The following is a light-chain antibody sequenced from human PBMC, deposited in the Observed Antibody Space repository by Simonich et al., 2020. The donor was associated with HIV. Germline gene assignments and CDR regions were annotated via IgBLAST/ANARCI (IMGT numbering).Light chain of an antibody. CDR2: DAY. V-gene: IGKV1-27*01. J-gene: IGKJ1*01. CDR3: QQYNDWPT. CDR1: QGIRYY. Sequence: DIQMTQSPSPLSASVGDRVTTTCRASQGIRYYLAWYQQKPGKVPKLLIYDAYTLQSGVPSRFSGSGSGTYFTLTISSLQSEDFAVYYCQQYNDWPTFGQGTKVEI.